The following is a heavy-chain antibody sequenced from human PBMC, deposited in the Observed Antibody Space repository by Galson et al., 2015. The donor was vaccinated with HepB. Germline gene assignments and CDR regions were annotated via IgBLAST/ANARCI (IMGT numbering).Heavy chain of an antibody. Sequence: SVKVSYKASGGTFSSYAISWVRQAPGQGLEWMGGIIPIFGTANYAQKFQGRVTITADESTSTAYMELSSLRSEDTAVYYCAREGIAAAARFWFDPWGQGTLVTVSS. CDR3: AREGIAAAARFWFDP. V-gene: IGHV1-69*13. CDR2: IIPIFGTA. D-gene: IGHD6-13*01. CDR1: GGTFSSYA. J-gene: IGHJ5*02.